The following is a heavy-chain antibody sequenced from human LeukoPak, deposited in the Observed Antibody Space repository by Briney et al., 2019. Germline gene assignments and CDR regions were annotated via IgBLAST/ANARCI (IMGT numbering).Heavy chain of an antibody. J-gene: IGHJ4*02. V-gene: IGHV1-46*01. D-gene: IGHD3-22*01. CDR3: ARDYVDYYDSSGYQGD. CDR2: INPSGGST. CDR1: GYTFTSYY. Sequence: ASVKVSCKASGYTFTSYYMHWVRQAPGQGLKWMGIINPSGGSTSYAQKFQGRVTMTRDTSTSTVYMELSSLRSEDTAVYYCARDYVDYYDSSGYQGDWGQGTLVTVSS.